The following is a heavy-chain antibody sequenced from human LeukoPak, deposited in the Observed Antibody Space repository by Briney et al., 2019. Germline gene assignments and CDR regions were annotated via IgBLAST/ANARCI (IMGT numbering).Heavy chain of an antibody. J-gene: IGHJ4*02. D-gene: IGHD6-19*01. CDR2: IIPIFGTA. CDR3: ASGESPRMGAGTIIDY. V-gene: IGHV1-69*13. CDR1: GGTFSSYA. Sequence: SVTVSFKASGGTFSSYAISWVRQAPGQGREWMGGIIPIFGTANYAQKFQGRVTITADESTSTAYMELSSLRSEDTAVYYCASGESPRMGAGTIIDYWGQGTLVTVSS.